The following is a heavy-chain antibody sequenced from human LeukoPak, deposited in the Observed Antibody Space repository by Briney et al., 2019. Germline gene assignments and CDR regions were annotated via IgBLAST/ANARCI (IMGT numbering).Heavy chain of an antibody. CDR3: ASSKSSSWYPFYFDF. J-gene: IGHJ4*02. CDR2: IYPSDSDT. CDR1: GYRFTSYW. Sequence: GESLKISCKGSGYRFTSYWIGWARQMPGKGLEWMGIIYPSDSDTRYSPSFQGQVTISADKSFSTAYLQWSSLKASDTAIYYCASSKSSSWYPFYFDFWGQGTLVTVSS. V-gene: IGHV5-51*01. D-gene: IGHD6-13*01.